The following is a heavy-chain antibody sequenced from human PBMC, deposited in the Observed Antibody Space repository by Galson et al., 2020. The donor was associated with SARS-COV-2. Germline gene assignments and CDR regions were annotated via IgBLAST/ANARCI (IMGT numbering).Heavy chain of an antibody. D-gene: IGHD2-15*01. Sequence: ASVKVSCKAPKHTLSNYDINWVRQAAGQGLEWMGWMSPNGENRGYAQRFQGRITMTRNTSIGTAYMELTNLRSEDTAVYYCARGRIYCTDGNCYSGYDMDVWGQGATVTVSS. CDR2: MSPNGENR. J-gene: IGHJ6*03. CDR1: KHTLSNYD. V-gene: IGHV1-8*01. CDR3: ARGRIYCTDGNCYSGYDMDV.